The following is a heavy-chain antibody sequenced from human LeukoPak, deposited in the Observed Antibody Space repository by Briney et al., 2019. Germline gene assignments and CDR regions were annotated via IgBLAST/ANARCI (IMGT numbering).Heavy chain of an antibody. CDR3: GTWGGHAFDI. CDR1: GFTFSSYW. V-gene: IGHV3-7*01. D-gene: IGHD3-16*01. Sequence: GGSLRLSCAASGFTFSSYWMSWVRQAPGKGLEWVANIKQDGSEKYYVDSVKGRFTISRDNAKNSLYLQMNSLRAEDTAVYYGGTWGGHAFDIWGQGTMVTVSS. CDR2: IKQDGSEK. J-gene: IGHJ3*02.